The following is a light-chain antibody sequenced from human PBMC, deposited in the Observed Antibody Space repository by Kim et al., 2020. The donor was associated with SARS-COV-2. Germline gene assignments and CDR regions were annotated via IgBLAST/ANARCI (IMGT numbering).Light chain of an antibody. Sequence: SASGGDRVTITCQARQSISSWLAWYQQKPGKAPKLLIYKAASLESGVPSRFSGSGSGTEFTLTSSSLQPDDFATYYCQQYNSYSYTFGQGTKLEI. CDR2: KAA. V-gene: IGKV1-5*03. J-gene: IGKJ2*01. CDR1: QSISSW. CDR3: QQYNSYSYT.